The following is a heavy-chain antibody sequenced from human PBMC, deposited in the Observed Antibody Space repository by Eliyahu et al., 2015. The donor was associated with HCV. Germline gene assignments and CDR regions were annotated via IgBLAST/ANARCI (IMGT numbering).Heavy chain of an antibody. CDR3: ARMFTYYYGSGSYYPNYYGMDV. J-gene: IGHJ6*04. V-gene: IGHV4-34*01. CDR1: GXSFSGXY. Sequence: QVQLQQWGAGLLKPSETLSXXCAVYGXSFSGXYWXWXRXPPGKGLEWIGEINHSGSTNYNPSLKSRVTISVDTSKNQFSLKLSSVTAADTAVYYCARMFTYYYGSGSYYPNYYGMDVWGKGTTVTVSS. D-gene: IGHD3-10*01. CDR2: INHSGST.